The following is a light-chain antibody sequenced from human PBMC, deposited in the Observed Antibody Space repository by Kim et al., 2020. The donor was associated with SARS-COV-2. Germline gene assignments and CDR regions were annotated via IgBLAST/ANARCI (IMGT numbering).Light chain of an antibody. CDR2: GAS. V-gene: IGKV3-15*01. J-gene: IGKJ4*01. Sequence: SVAPGEGGTLSCRASDTISNNLAWYQQIPGQAPRLLIYGASTRAAGIPARFSGSGSGTEFTLTISSLQSEDFVIYYCQQYNHWPLTFGGGTKLEI. CDR3: QQYNHWPLT. CDR1: DTISNN.